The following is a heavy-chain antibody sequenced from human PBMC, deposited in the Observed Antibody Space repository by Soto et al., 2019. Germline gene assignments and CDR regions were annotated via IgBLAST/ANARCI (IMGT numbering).Heavy chain of an antibody. CDR2: MNPNSGNT. Sequence: QVQLVQSGAEVKKPGASVKVSCKASGYTFTSYDINWVRQATGQGFEYLGWMNPNSGNTGYVKKFQGRVTMTRDTSXXKAYMELSSLRSADTAVYYCARGIKYGDCSRWFDPWGPGTLVTVSS. CDR1: GYTFTSYD. J-gene: IGHJ5*02. D-gene: IGHD2-21*02. CDR3: ARGIKYGDCSRWFDP. V-gene: IGHV1-8*01.